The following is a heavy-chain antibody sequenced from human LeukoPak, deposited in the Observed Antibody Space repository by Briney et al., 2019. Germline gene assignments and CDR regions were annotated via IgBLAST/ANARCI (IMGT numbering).Heavy chain of an antibody. CDR3: AREGLMVTFGY. CDR2: IYYSGST. Sequence: PSETLSLTCTVSGGSISSYYWSWIRQPPGKGLEWIGYIYYSGSTNYNPSLKSRVTISVDTSKNQFSLKLSSVTAADTAVYYCAREGLMVTFGYWGQGTLVTVSS. CDR1: GGSISSYY. V-gene: IGHV4-59*12. D-gene: IGHD2-21*02. J-gene: IGHJ4*02.